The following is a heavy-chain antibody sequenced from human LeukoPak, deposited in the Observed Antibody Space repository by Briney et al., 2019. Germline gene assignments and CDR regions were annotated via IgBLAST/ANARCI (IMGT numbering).Heavy chain of an antibody. CDR2: IYYSGST. V-gene: IGHV4-59*08. J-gene: IGHJ4*02. CDR1: GGSISSYY. Sequence: SETLSLTCSVSGGSISSYYWSWIRQPPGKGLEWIGYIYYSGSTNYNPSLKSRVTISVDTSKNQFSLKLSSVTAADTAVYYCARHGSGSSTLGYWGQGTLVTVSS. D-gene: IGHD1-26*01. CDR3: ARHGSGSSTLGY.